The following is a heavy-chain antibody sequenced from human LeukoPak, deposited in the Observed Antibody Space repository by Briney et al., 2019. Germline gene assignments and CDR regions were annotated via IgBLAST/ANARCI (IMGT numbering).Heavy chain of an antibody. CDR2: IYTSGST. J-gene: IGHJ5*02. CDR3: ARVVEVPTVGTIWFDP. D-gene: IGHD2-2*01. CDR1: GGSISSYY. V-gene: IGHV4-4*07. Sequence: PSETLSLTCTVSGGSISSYYWSWIRQPAGKGLEWIGRIYTSGSTNYNPSLKSRVTMSVHTSKDQFSLKLSSVTAADTAVYYCARVVEVPTVGTIWFDPWGQGTLVTVSS.